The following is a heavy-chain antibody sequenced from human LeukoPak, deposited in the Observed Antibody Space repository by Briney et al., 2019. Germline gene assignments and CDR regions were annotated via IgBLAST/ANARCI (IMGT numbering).Heavy chain of an antibody. CDR2: IRSKAYGGTT. V-gene: IGHV3-49*03. CDR3: TREPVATITVSDY. Sequence: PGGSLRLSCTASGFTFGDYAMSWFRQAPGKGLEWVGFIRSKAYGGTTEYAASVKGRFTISRDDSKSIAYLQMNSLKTEDTAVYYCTREPVATITVSDYWGQGTLVTVSS. D-gene: IGHD5-12*01. J-gene: IGHJ4*02. CDR1: GFTFGDYA.